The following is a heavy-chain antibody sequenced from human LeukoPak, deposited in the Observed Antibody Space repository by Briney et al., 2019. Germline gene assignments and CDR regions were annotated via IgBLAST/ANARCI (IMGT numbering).Heavy chain of an antibody. J-gene: IGHJ5*02. Sequence: GASVKVSCKASGGTFSSYAISWVRQAPGQGLEWMGGIIPIFGTANYAQKFQGRVTITADESTSTAYMELSSLRSEDTAVYYCARETGYYEYNWFDPWGQGTLVTVSS. CDR2: IIPIFGTA. D-gene: IGHD3-9*01. CDR1: GGTFSSYA. V-gene: IGHV1-69*13. CDR3: ARETGYYEYNWFDP.